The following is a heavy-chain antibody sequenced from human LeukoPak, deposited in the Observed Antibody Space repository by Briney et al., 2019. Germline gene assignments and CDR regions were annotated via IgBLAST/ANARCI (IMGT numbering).Heavy chain of an antibody. CDR2: ISGSGGST. Sequence: RGSPRLSCAASGFTPSSYAMRWVRQAPGEGLEWVSAISGSGGSTYYADSVKGRFTISRDNSKNTLYLQMNSLRAEDTAVYYCAKAPITMVRGVIITPAFYYYYMDVWGKGTTVTISS. CDR1: GFTPSSYA. CDR3: AKAPITMVRGVIITPAFYYYYMDV. D-gene: IGHD3-10*01. V-gene: IGHV3-23*01. J-gene: IGHJ6*03.